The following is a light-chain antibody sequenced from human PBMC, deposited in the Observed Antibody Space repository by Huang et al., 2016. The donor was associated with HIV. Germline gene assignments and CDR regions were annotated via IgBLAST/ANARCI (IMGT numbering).Light chain of an antibody. V-gene: IGKV3-15*01. CDR1: QSVSSN. Sequence: EIVMTQSPATLSVSPGERATLSCRASQSVSSNLAWYQQKPGQAPRLLIYGASTRSTGSPARFSGSGSGTEFTLTISSLQSEDFAVYYCQQYNNWSPTFGPGTKVDIK. CDR2: GAS. J-gene: IGKJ3*01. CDR3: QQYNNWSPT.